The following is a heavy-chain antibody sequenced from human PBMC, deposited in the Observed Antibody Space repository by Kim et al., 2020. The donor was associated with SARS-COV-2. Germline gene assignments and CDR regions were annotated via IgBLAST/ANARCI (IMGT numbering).Heavy chain of an antibody. CDR2: IYYSGST. CDR3: ARQEFGTTGWFDP. V-gene: IGHV4-39*01. CDR1: GGSISSSSYY. Sequence: SETLSLTCTVSGGSISSSSYYWGWIRQPPGKGLEWIGSIYYSGSTYYNPSLKSRVTISVDTSKNQFSLKLSSVTAADTAVYYCARQEFGTTGWFDPWGQGTLVTVSS. D-gene: IGHD1-7*01. J-gene: IGHJ5*02.